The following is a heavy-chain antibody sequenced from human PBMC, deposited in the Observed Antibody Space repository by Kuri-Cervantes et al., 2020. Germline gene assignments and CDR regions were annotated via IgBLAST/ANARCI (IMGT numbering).Heavy chain of an antibody. Sequence: ASVKVSCKASGYTFTSYDINWVQQAPGQGLEWMGWINPNSGGTNYAQKFQGWVTMTRDTSISTAYMELSRLRSDDTAVYYCARDHGYGDYVDYYGMDVWGQGTTVTVSS. CDR2: INPNSGGT. J-gene: IGHJ6*02. D-gene: IGHD4-17*01. CDR3: ARDHGYGDYVDYYGMDV. V-gene: IGHV1-2*04. CDR1: GYTFTSYD.